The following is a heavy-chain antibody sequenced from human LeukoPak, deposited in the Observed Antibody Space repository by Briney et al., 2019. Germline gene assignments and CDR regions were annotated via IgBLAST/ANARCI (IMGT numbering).Heavy chain of an antibody. CDR1: GGSISSYY. Sequence: SETLSLTCTVSGGSISSYYWSWIRQPPGKGLEWIGYIYYSGSTNYNPSLKSRVTISVDTSKNQFSLKLSSVTAADTAVYYCARVATRRYYYGSGRYYYMDVWGKGTTVTVSS. V-gene: IGHV4-59*01. J-gene: IGHJ6*03. CDR3: ARVATRRYYYGSGRYYYMDV. CDR2: IYYSGST. D-gene: IGHD3-10*01.